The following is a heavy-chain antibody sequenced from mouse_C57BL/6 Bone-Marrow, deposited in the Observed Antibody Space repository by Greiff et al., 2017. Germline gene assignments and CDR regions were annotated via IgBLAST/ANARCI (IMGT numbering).Heavy chain of an antibody. CDR1: GYTFTSYW. CDR2: IDPSDSYT. CDR3: AREGYYDYDLYYAMDY. Sequence: VQLQQPGAELVMPGASVKLSCKASGYTFTSYWMHWVKQRPGQGLEWIGEIDPSDSYTNYNHKFKGKSTLTVDKYSSTAYMQLSSLTSEDSAVYYCAREGYYDYDLYYAMDYWGQGTSVTVSS. D-gene: IGHD2-4*01. V-gene: IGHV1-69*01. J-gene: IGHJ4*01.